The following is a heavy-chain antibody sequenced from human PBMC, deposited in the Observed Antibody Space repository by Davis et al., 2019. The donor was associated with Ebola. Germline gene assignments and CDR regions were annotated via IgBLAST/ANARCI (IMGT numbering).Heavy chain of an antibody. Sequence: GESLKISCTASGFTFSTYSMDWVRQAPGKVLELVSYISGGSETIHYADSVKGRFTISRDNAKNSLYLQMNSLRDEDTAIYYCAREWFGETDWGQGTLVTVSS. CDR2: ISGGSETI. CDR1: GFTFSTYS. D-gene: IGHD3-10*01. J-gene: IGHJ4*02. V-gene: IGHV3-48*02. CDR3: AREWFGETD.